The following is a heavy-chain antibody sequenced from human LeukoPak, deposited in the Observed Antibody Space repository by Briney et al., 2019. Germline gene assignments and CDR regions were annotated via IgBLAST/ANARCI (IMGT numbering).Heavy chain of an antibody. Sequence: PGGSLRLSCAASGFTLHSYSMNWVRQGPGKGLEWVAYIRSTGSPIYYADSVKGRFTISRDTARNSLHLQMNSLRDEDTAVYYCVRDPDALDYWGQGTLVTVSS. V-gene: IGHV3-48*02. CDR1: GFTLHSYS. CDR3: VRDPDALDY. CDR2: IRSTGSPI. J-gene: IGHJ4*02.